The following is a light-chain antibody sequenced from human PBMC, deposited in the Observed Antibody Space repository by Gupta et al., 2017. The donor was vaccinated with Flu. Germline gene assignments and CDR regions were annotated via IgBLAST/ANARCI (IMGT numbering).Light chain of an antibody. CDR3: CSYAGSSGV. CDR1: SRDVGIYNL. J-gene: IGLJ3*02. CDR2: EGS. Sequence: QSALPQPVSVSGSPGPSITISCTVTSRDVGIYNLFSWYQQHPGKAPKLMIYEGSKRPSGVSNRFSGSKSGNTASLTISLLHAEDEADYYCCSYAGSSGVFGGGTKLTVL. V-gene: IGLV2-23*01.